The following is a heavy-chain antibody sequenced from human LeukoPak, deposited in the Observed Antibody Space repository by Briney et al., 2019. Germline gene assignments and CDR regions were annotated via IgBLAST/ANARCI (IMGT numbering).Heavy chain of an antibody. CDR3: AKDESTGGFAPGYFYGMGV. V-gene: IGHV3-9*01. CDR1: GFRFDDYG. Sequence: GRSLRLSCVVSGFRFDDYGMHWVRQAPGKGLEWVSGISWSGTTTGYADSAKGRFTISRDSAKNSLYLQMDSLRVEDTALYYCAKDESTGGFAPGYFYGMGVWGQGTTVTVSS. D-gene: IGHD3-16*01. J-gene: IGHJ6*02. CDR2: ISWSGTTT.